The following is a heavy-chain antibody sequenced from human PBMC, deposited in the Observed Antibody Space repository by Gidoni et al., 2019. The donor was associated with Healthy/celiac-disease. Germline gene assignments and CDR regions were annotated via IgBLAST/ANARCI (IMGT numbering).Heavy chain of an antibody. V-gene: IGHV1-3*01. J-gene: IGHJ4*02. CDR1: GYTFTSSA. CDR2: INAGNGNT. CDR3: ARATATTVVSNYFDY. D-gene: IGHD4-17*01. Sequence: QVQLVQSGAEVKKPGASVKVSCKASGYTFTSSAMHWVRQAPGQRLEWMGWINAGNGNTKYSQKFQGRVTITRDTSASTAYMELSSLRSEDTAVYYCARATATTVVSNYFDYWGQGTLVTVSS.